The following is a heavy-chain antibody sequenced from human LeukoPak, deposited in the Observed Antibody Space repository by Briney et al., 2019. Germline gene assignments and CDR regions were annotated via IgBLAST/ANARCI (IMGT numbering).Heavy chain of an antibody. J-gene: IGHJ4*02. V-gene: IGHV3-30*18. Sequence: GGSLRLSCAASGFTFSSYGMHWVRQAPGKGLEWVAAISYNGSNKYYADSVKGRFTISRDNSKDTLYLQMNSLRAEDTAVYYCAKDSRGYCSGGSCYVGYWGQGTLVTVSS. CDR2: ISYNGSNK. CDR3: AKDSRGYCSGGSCYVGY. D-gene: IGHD2-15*01. CDR1: GFTFSSYG.